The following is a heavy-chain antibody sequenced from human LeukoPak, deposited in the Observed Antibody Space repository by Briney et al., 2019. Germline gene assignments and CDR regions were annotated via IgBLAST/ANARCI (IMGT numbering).Heavy chain of an antibody. D-gene: IGHD6-19*01. J-gene: IGHJ3*02. CDR2: ISYDGSNK. CDR3: ATGWAGNDAFDI. V-gene: IGHV3-30*03. CDR1: GFTFSSYG. Sequence: PGRSLRLSCAASGFTFSSYGMHWVRQAPGKGLEWVAVISYDGSNKYYADSVKGRFTISRDNSKNTLYLQMNSLRAEDTAVYYCATGWAGNDAFDIWGQGTMVTVSS.